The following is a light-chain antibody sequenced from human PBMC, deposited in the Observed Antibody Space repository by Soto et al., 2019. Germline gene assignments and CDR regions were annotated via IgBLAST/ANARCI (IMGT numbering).Light chain of an antibody. CDR1: QSVSSN. J-gene: IGKJ5*01. V-gene: IGKV3D-11*03. Sequence: IVLTQSPGTLSLSPGDRATLSCRASQSVSSNLAWYQQTPGQAPRLLMYGASTRATGIPARFSGSGSGADFTLTISRLEPEDFGVHYCQQRSNWPITFGQGTRLEIK. CDR3: QQRSNWPIT. CDR2: GAS.